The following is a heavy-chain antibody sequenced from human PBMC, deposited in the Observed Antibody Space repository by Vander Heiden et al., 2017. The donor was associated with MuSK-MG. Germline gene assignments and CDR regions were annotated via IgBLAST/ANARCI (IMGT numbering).Heavy chain of an antibody. J-gene: IGHJ5*02. Sequence: QVQLQESSPGLVKPSETLSLTCTVSGGSISSYYWSLIRQPPGKGLEWIRYIYYSGSTNYNPSLNSRVTISVDTSKNQFSLKLSSVTAADTAVYYCARAFGYYDFWSGYYGDNWFDPWGQGTLVTVSS. V-gene: IGHV4-59*01. CDR1: GGSISSYY. CDR3: ARAFGYYDFWSGYYGDNWFDP. D-gene: IGHD3-3*01. CDR2: IYYSGST.